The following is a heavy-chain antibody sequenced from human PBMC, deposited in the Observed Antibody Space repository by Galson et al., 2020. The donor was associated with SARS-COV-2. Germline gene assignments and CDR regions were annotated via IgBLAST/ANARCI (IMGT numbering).Heavy chain of an antibody. CDR2: TRPNSANI. CDR3: AKGPNSYSSNWFGIDY. Sequence: SLKISCAASGFTFDDYAMHWVRQAPGKGPAPLPTTRPNSANIRYADSVKGRFTISRDNAKNSLYLQMSSLKTEDTAMYYCAKGPNSYSSNWFGIDYWGQGTLVTVSS. CDR1: GFTFDDYA. D-gene: IGHD2-2*01. V-gene: IGHV3-9*01. J-gene: IGHJ4*02.